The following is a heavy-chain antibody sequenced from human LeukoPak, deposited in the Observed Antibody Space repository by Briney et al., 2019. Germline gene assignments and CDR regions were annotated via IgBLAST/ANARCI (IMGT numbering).Heavy chain of an antibody. J-gene: IGHJ4*02. CDR2: INPNSGDT. D-gene: IGHD1-7*01. CDR3: ARVRYRLAGTYIDY. CDR1: GYTFTSYY. V-gene: IGHV1-2*02. Sequence: ASVKVSCKASGYTFTSYYMHWVRQAPGQGLEWMGWINPNSGDTNYAQKFQGRVTMTRDTSISTAYMELSRLRSDDTAVYYCARVRYRLAGTYIDYWGQGTLVTVSS.